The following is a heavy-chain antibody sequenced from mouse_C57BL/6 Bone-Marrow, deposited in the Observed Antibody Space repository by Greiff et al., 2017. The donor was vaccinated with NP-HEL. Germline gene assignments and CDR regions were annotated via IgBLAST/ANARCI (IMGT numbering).Heavy chain of an antibody. CDR2: IDPSDSGT. J-gene: IGHJ1*03. CDR1: GYTFTSYW. D-gene: IGHD6-1*01. Sequence: QVQLQQPGAELVRPGSSVKLSCKASGYTFTSYWMHWVKQRPRQGLEWIGNIDPSDSGTHYNQKFKDKATLTVDKSSSTAYMQLSSLTSEDSAVYYCARPGSSYWYFDVWGTGTTVTVSS. CDR3: ARPGSSYWYFDV. V-gene: IGHV1-52*01.